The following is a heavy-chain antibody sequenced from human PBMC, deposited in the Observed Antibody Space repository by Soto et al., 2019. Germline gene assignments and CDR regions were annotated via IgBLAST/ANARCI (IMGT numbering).Heavy chain of an antibody. CDR2: ISCDGSNK. CDR3: ARDFTKWGAAFVYYYYGMDV. J-gene: IGHJ6*02. CDR1: GFTFSIYT. Sequence: QVQLVESGGGVVQPGRSLRLSCAASGFTFSIYTIHWVRQAPGKGLEWVAVISCDGSNKYYADCVKGRFTISRDNSKNTLYLQMNSLRPEDTAVYYCARDFTKWGAAFVYYYYGMDVWGQGTTVTVSS. D-gene: IGHD7-27*01. V-gene: IGHV3-30-3*01.